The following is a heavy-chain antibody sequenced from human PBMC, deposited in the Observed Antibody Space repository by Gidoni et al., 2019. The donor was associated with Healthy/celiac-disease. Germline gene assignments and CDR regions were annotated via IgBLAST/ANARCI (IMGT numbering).Heavy chain of an antibody. CDR2: IYYSGST. Sequence: QVQLQESGPGLVTPSQTMSLTCTVSGGSISSGGYYWSWIRQHPGKGLEWVGYIYYSGSTYYNPSLKSRVTISVDTSKNQFSLKLSSVTAADTAVYYCARDKGVTANAFDIWGQGTMVTVSS. J-gene: IGHJ3*02. V-gene: IGHV4-31*03. D-gene: IGHD2-21*02. CDR1: GGSISSGGYY. CDR3: ARDKGVTANAFDI.